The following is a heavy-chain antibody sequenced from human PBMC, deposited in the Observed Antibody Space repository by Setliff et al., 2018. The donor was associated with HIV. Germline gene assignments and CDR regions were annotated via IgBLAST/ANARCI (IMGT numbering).Heavy chain of an antibody. Sequence: SVKVSCKASGGSFNILGFTWVRQAPGQGLEWVGGIIPVVDAPIYAQRFQGRVVITADKSTGTAYMQLSSLKFEDTAVYYCARVGHSSSYHYYGMDVWGQGTTVTVSS. CDR3: ARVGHSSSYHYYGMDV. CDR2: IIPVVDAP. J-gene: IGHJ6*02. CDR1: GGSFNILG. D-gene: IGHD6-13*01. V-gene: IGHV1-69*06.